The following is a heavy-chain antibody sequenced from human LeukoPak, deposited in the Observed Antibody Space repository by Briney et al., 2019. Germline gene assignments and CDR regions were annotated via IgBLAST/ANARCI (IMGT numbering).Heavy chain of an antibody. J-gene: IGHJ4*02. D-gene: IGHD5-18*01. CDR2: MNPNSGNT. V-gene: IGHV1-8*01. CDR3: ARVDMVQLWPTDDY. Sequence: ASVKVSCKASGYTFTSYDINWVRQATGQGLEWMGWMNPNSGNTGYAQKFQGRVTMTRNTSISTAYMELSSLRSEDTAVYYCARVDMVQLWPTDDYWGQGTLVTVSS. CDR1: GYTFTSYD.